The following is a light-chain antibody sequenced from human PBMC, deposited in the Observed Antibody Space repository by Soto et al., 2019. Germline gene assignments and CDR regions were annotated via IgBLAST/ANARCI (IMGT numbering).Light chain of an antibody. CDR3: QQYGSSGT. CDR1: QSVSNNY. V-gene: IGKV3-20*01. J-gene: IGKJ1*01. Sequence: ELVLTQSPGTLSLSPGEGATLSCRASQSVSNNYLAWYQQKPAPAPRLLIYGASNRATGIPDRFSGSGSGTDFTLTISRLEPEDFAVYYCQQYGSSGTFGQGTKVDIK. CDR2: GAS.